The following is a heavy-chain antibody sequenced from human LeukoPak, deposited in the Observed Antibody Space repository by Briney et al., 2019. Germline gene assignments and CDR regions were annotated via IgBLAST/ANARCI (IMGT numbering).Heavy chain of an antibody. CDR3: ARGGPIPSGYQLLTNWFDP. J-gene: IGHJ5*02. V-gene: IGHV4-34*01. Sequence: SETLSLTCAVYGGSLSGYYWSWIRQPPGKGLEWIGEINHSGSTNYNPSLKSRVTISVDTSKNQFSLKLSSVTAADTAVYYCARGGPIPSGYQLLTNWFDPWGQGTLVTVSS. CDR2: INHSGST. D-gene: IGHD2-2*01. CDR1: GGSLSGYY.